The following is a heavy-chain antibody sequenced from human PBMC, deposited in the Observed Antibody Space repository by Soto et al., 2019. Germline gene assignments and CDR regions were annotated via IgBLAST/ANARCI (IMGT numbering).Heavy chain of an antibody. CDR2: ISYEGSKK. J-gene: IGHJ5*02. CDR3: AKDDHNPFNWLDP. Sequence: QVQLVESGGGVVQPGRSLRLSCEASGFTFGEYGMHWVRQAPGKGLEWVAVISYEGSKKHYGESVKGRFTISRDNSKNTLYLQMTSLRSEDTAVYYCAKDDHNPFNWLDPWGQGTLVTVSS. V-gene: IGHV3-30*18. CDR1: GFTFGEYG.